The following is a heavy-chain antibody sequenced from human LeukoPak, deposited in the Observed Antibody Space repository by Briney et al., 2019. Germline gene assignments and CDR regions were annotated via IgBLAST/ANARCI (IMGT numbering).Heavy chain of an antibody. CDR1: GGSISSYY. CDR2: IYYSGST. Sequence: SETLSLTCTVSGGSISSYYWSWIRQPPGKGLEWIGYIYYSGSTNYNPSLKSRVTISVDTSKNQFSLKLSSVTAADTAVYYCASYSRDGYNWFDPWGQGTLVTVSS. J-gene: IGHJ5*02. D-gene: IGHD5-24*01. CDR3: ASYSRDGYNWFDP. V-gene: IGHV4-59*08.